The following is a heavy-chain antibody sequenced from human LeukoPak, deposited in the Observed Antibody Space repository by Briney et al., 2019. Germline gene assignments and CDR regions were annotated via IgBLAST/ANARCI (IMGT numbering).Heavy chain of an antibody. D-gene: IGHD1-26*01. J-gene: IGHJ4*02. CDR2: IKQDGSEK. CDR3: ARSLVGVFVGENYFDY. Sequence: GGSLRLSCAASGFTFSSYWMSWVRQAPGKGLEWVANIKQDGSEKYYVDSVKGRFTISRDNAKNSLYLQMNSLRAEDTAVYYCARSLVGVFVGENYFDYWGQGTLVTVSS. V-gene: IGHV3-7*01. CDR1: GFTFSSYW.